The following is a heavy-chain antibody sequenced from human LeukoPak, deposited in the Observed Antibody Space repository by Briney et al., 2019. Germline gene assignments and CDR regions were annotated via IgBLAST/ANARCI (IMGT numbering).Heavy chain of an antibody. CDR2: ISRSGKNI. Sequence: PGGSLRLSCAASGFPFSSYEMNWVRQAPGKGLEWVSYISRSGKNIYYADSVKGRFTISRDNAGNSLFLQMNSLRVEDTAVYYCGRDPVDYWGQGTLVTVSS. V-gene: IGHV3-48*03. CDR3: GRDPVDY. CDR1: GFPFSSYE. J-gene: IGHJ4*02.